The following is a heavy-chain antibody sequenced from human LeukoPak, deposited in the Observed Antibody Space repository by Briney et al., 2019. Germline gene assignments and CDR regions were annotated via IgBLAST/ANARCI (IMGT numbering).Heavy chain of an antibody. J-gene: IGHJ4*02. V-gene: IGHV1-46*01. D-gene: IGHD2-15*01. CDR1: GYTFTSYY. CDR2: INPSGGST. Sequence: ASVKVSCKASGYTFTSYYMHWVRQAPGQGLGWMGIINPSGGSTSYAQKFQGRVTMTRDTSTSTVYMELSSLRSEDTAVYYCARVEKYCSGGSCYSDYWGQGTLVTVSS. CDR3: ARVEKYCSGGSCYSDY.